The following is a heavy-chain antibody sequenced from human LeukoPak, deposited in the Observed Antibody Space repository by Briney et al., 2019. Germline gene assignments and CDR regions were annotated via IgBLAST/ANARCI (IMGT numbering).Heavy chain of an antibody. CDR1: GFTFSSYW. CDR3: ATPTGYYYDSSGHPIDY. J-gene: IGHJ4*02. Sequence: GGSLRLSCAASGFTFSSYWMSWVRQAPGRGLKWVANIKQDGSEKYYVDSVKGRFTISRDNAKNSLYLQMNSLRAEDTAVYYCATPTGYYYDSSGHPIDYWGQGTLVTVSS. V-gene: IGHV3-7*01. D-gene: IGHD3-22*01. CDR2: IKQDGSEK.